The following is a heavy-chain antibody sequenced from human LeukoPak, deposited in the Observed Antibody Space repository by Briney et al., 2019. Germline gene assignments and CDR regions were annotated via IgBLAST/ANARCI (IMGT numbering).Heavy chain of an antibody. D-gene: IGHD5-24*01. CDR1: GFTFSSYW. J-gene: IGHJ4*02. CDR3: ARVRRDGYNYYY. Sequence: GGSLRLSYAASGFTFSSYWMHWVRQAPGKGLVWVSRINSDGSSTSYADSVKGRFTISRDNAKNTLYLQMNSLRAEDTAVYYCARVRRDGYNYYYWGQGTLVTVSS. CDR2: INSDGSST. V-gene: IGHV3-74*01.